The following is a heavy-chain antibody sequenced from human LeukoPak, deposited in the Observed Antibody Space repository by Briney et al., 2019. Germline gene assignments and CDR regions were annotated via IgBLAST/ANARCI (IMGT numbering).Heavy chain of an antibody. Sequence: GGSLRLSCAASGFTFSSYAMSWVRQAPGKGLEWVSAISGSGDSTYYADSVKGRFTISRDNSKNTLSLQMNSLRAEDTAVYYCARAYYYDSSGFDYWGQGTLVTVSS. D-gene: IGHD3-22*01. CDR3: ARAYYYDSSGFDY. J-gene: IGHJ4*02. CDR1: GFTFSSYA. CDR2: ISGSGDST. V-gene: IGHV3-23*01.